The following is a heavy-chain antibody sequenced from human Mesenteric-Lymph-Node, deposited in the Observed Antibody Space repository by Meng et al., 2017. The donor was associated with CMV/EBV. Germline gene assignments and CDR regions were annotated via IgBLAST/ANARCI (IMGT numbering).Heavy chain of an antibody. CDR1: LSRYA. D-gene: IGHD2-2*01. V-gene: IGHV1-69*05. CDR2: IIPIFGTA. J-gene: IGHJ2*01. Sequence: LSRYASSWVRQTPGQGLEWMGGIIPIFGTANYAQKFQGRVTITTDESTSTAYMGLSSLRSEDTAVYYCARSGRRIVVPAAPLHWYFDLWGRGTLVTVSS. CDR3: ARSGRRIVVPAAPLHWYFDL.